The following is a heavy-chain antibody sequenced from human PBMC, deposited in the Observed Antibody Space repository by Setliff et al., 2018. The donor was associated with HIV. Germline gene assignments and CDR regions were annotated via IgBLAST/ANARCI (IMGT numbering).Heavy chain of an antibody. CDR2: IRYDGSEK. D-gene: IGHD1-26*01. Sequence: PGGSLRLSCPASGFTFSSYGMHWVRQAPGKGLEWVAFIRYDGSEKYYIESLKGRFTISRDKSKKMLYVQMNSLRAEDTAVYYCARDGGSYYYYYYYMDVWGKGTTVTVSS. CDR3: ARDGGSYYYYYYYMDV. J-gene: IGHJ6*03. V-gene: IGHV3-30*02. CDR1: GFTFSSYG.